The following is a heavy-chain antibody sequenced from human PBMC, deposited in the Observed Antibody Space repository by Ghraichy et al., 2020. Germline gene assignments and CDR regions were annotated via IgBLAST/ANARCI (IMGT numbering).Heavy chain of an antibody. Sequence: SVKVSCKASGGTFSSYAISWVRQAPGQGLEWMGGIIPIFGTANYAQKFQGRVTITADESTSTAYMELSSLRSEDTAVYYCARDPIGSSSWLGENWFDPWGQGTLVTVSS. V-gene: IGHV1-69*13. CDR2: IIPIFGTA. CDR1: GGTFSSYA. J-gene: IGHJ5*02. D-gene: IGHD6-13*01. CDR3: ARDPIGSSSWLGENWFDP.